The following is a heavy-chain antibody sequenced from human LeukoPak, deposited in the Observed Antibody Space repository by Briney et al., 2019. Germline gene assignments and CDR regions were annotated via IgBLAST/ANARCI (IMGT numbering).Heavy chain of an antibody. V-gene: IGHV3-21*01. CDR1: GFTFSSYS. D-gene: IGHD3-9*01. J-gene: IGHJ6*02. Sequence: GGSLRLSCAASGFTFSSYSMNWVRQAPGKGLEWVSSISRSSSYIYYADSVKGRFTISRDNAKNSLYLQMNSLRAEDTAVYYCASLGSRDFDWPMYYGMDVWGQGTTVTVSS. CDR2: ISRSSSYI. CDR3: ASLGSRDFDWPMYYGMDV.